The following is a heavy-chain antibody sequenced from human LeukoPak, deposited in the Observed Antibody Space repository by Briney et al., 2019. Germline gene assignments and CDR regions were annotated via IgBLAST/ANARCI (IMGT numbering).Heavy chain of an antibody. Sequence: GGSLRLSCAASGFTVSSNYMTWVRQAPGKGLEWVSGIHSGGNTYYADSVKGRFTISRDNSKNTLYLQMNSLRAEDSAVYYCAKVAFYDSSGFDYWGQGTL. CDR2: IHSGGNT. D-gene: IGHD3-22*01. J-gene: IGHJ4*02. CDR1: GFTVSSNY. V-gene: IGHV3-66*01. CDR3: AKVAFYDSSGFDY.